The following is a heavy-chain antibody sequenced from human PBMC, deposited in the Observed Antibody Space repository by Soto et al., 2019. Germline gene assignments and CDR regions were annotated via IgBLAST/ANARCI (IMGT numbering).Heavy chain of an antibody. V-gene: IGHV4-39*01. CDR2: IYYSGST. D-gene: IGHD3-22*01. Sequence: SETLSVTCTVSGGSISSSSYYWVWIRHPPGKGLEWIGSIYYSGSTYYNPSLKSRVTISVDTSKNQFSLNLSSVTAADTAVYYCARPPRMLHGYPGNFDYWGPRTLATVST. CDR1: GGSISSSSYY. J-gene: IGHJ4*02. CDR3: ARPPRMLHGYPGNFDY.